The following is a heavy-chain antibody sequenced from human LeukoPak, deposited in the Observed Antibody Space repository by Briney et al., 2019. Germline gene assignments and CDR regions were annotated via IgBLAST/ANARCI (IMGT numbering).Heavy chain of an antibody. D-gene: IGHD2-2*01. CDR1: GGSISSSSYY. V-gene: IGHV4-39*01. CDR2: MSYSGST. Sequence: KPSETLSLTCTVSGGSISSSSYYWGWIRQPPGKGLEWIGSMSYSGSTYYNPSLKSRVIIFVDTSKNQFSLKLRSVTAADTAVYYCANSYCSGTSCYHFDSWGQGTLVTVSS. J-gene: IGHJ4*02. CDR3: ANSYCSGTSCYHFDS.